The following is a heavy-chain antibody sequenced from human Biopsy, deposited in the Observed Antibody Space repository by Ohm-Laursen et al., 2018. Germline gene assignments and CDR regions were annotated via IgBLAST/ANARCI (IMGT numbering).Heavy chain of an antibody. D-gene: IGHD1-14*01. Sequence: SETLSLTCLVSGGSLSSYSWSWIRQPAGKGLEWIGQIYTSGITNYNPSLKSRVTMSVDTSKNEFSLRVSSAAAADTAVYYCARDRDRRGWFDPWGQGTLVTVSS. J-gene: IGHJ5*02. CDR3: ARDRDRRGWFDP. V-gene: IGHV4-4*07. CDR1: GGSLSSYS. CDR2: IYTSGIT.